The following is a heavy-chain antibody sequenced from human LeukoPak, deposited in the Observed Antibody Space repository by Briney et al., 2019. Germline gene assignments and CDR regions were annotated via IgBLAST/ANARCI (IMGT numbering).Heavy chain of an antibody. Sequence: GGSRRLSCAASGFTFSSYAMSWVRQAPGMGLEWVSAIGGSDTNTYYADSVKGRLTISRDNSKNSLYLQINSLRADDTALYYCAKVQYTDYDMNFDSWGQGTLVTVSS. CDR1: GFTFSSYA. D-gene: IGHD5-12*01. CDR2: IGGSDTNT. V-gene: IGHV3-23*01. J-gene: IGHJ4*02. CDR3: AKVQYTDYDMNFDS.